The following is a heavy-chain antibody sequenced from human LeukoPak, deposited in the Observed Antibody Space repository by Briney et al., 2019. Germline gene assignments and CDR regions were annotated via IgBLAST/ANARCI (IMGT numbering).Heavy chain of an antibody. CDR1: GFTFSSYS. J-gene: IGHJ4*02. CDR3: ARDSSGWRTDFDY. V-gene: IGHV3-21*01. D-gene: IGHD6-19*01. CDR2: ISSSSSYI. Sequence: GGSLRLSCAASGFTFSSYSMNWVRQAPGKGLEWVSSISSSSSYIYYADSVKGRFTISRDNAKNSLYLQMNSLRAEDAAVYYCARDSSGWRTDFDYWGQGTLVTVSS.